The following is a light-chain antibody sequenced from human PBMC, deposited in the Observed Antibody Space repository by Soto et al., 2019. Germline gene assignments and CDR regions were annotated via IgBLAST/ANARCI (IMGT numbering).Light chain of an antibody. CDR3: QHDGSSHWT. V-gene: IGKV3-20*01. CDR1: QTIRSNY. J-gene: IGKJ1*01. CDR2: GAS. Sequence: ETVLTQSPGTLSLSPGERATISCRASQTIRSNYLAWYRQTPGQAPRLLIYGASNRATGIADRFSGSGSGTDFTLIISRLEPEDFALYYCQHDGSSHWTFGQGTKVEIK.